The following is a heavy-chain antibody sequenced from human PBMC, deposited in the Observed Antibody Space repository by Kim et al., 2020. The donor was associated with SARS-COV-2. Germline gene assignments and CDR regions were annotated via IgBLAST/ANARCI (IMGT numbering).Heavy chain of an antibody. J-gene: IGHJ4*02. Sequence: AASVQGRFTISRDNAKNTLYLQMNSLSAEDTAVYYCARDVRRMVRGLDYWGQGTLVTVSS. CDR3: ARDVRRMVRGLDY. V-gene: IGHV3-74*01. D-gene: IGHD3-10*01.